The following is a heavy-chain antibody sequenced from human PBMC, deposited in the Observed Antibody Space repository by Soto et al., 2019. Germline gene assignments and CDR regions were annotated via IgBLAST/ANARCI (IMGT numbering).Heavy chain of an antibody. D-gene: IGHD3-16*01. CDR1: GGSISSGGYY. J-gene: IGHJ6*02. CDR3: ARERVSQKVWGGYYYGMDV. V-gene: IGHV4-31*03. Sequence: QVQLQESGPGLVKPSQTLSLTCTVSGGSISSGGYYWSWIRQHPGKGLEWIGYIYYSGSTYYNPFIKSRVTISVDTSKNQFSLKLSSVTAADTAVYYCARERVSQKVWGGYYYGMDVWGQGTTVTVSS. CDR2: IYYSGST.